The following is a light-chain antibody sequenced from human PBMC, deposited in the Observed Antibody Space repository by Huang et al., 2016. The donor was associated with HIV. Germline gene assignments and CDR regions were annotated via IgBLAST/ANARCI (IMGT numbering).Light chain of an antibody. CDR2: AAS. CDR1: QNIGRD. CDR3: QQSYSITRYT. V-gene: IGKV1-39*01. Sequence: DIQMTQSPSSLSASVGDRVTITCRASQNIGRDLNWYQQKAGKAPKLLIYAASSLQRGVPSRFSGIGCETDFTLTISSLRPEDCATYYCQQSYSITRYTFGQGTKVEIK. J-gene: IGKJ2*01.